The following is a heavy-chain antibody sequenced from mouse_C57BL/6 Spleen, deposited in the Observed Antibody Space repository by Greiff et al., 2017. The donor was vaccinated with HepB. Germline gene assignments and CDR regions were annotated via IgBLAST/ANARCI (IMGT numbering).Heavy chain of an antibody. Sequence: QVQLQQSGPELVKPGASVKISCKASSYAFSSSWMNWVKQRPGKGLEWIGRIYPGDGDTNYNGKFKGKATLTADKSSSTAYMQLSSLTSEDSAVYFCARRDYYGGYFDYWGQGTTLTVSS. J-gene: IGHJ2*01. CDR1: SYAFSSSW. V-gene: IGHV1-82*01. D-gene: IGHD1-1*01. CDR2: IYPGDGDT. CDR3: ARRDYYGGYFDY.